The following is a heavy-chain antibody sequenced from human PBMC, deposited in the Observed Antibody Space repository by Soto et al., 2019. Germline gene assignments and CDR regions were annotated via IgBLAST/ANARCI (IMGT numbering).Heavy chain of an antibody. D-gene: IGHD3-3*01. CDR3: ARGRFNAFGI. Sequence: SQTLSLTCAVSGDSVSSNSVAWNWIRQSPSRGLEWLGRTYYRSKWYNDYGVTVKGRITINPDTSKNQFSLQLNSVTPEDTAVYYCARGRFNAFGIWGQGTMVTVSS. CDR1: GDSVSSNSVA. V-gene: IGHV6-1*01. J-gene: IGHJ3*02. CDR2: TYYRSKWYN.